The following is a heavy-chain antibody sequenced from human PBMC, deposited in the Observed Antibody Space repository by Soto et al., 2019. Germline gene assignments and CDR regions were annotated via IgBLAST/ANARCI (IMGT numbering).Heavy chain of an antibody. CDR1: GGSFSGYY. Sequence: SETLSLTCAVYGGSFSGYYWTWIRQPPGTGLEWIGEINHSGSTNYNPSLKSRVTISVDTSKNQFSLKLTSVTAADTAVYYCARGKRGFSDYVHNWGQGTLVTVSS. CDR2: INHSGST. V-gene: IGHV4-34*01. J-gene: IGHJ4*02. D-gene: IGHD5-12*01. CDR3: ARGKRGFSDYVHN.